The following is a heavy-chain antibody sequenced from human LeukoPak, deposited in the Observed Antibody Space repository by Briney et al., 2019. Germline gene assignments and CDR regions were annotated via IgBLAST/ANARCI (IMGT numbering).Heavy chain of an antibody. CDR2: IYYSGST. D-gene: IGHD3-10*01. Sequence: PSETLSLTCTVSGGSISSSSYYWGWIRQPPGMGLEWIGSIYYSGSTYYNPSLKSRVTISVDTSKNQFSLKLSSVTAADTAVYYCASQDERITMVRGVIRFDYWGQGTLVTVSS. CDR1: GGSISSSSYY. V-gene: IGHV4-39*01. CDR3: ASQDERITMVRGVIRFDY. J-gene: IGHJ4*02.